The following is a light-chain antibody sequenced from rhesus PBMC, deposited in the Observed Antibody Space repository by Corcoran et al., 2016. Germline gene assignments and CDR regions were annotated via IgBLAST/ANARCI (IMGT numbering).Light chain of an antibody. Sequence: DIRMTQSPSSLSASVGDTVTITCRASQSISSWLAWYQQKPGNAPKLLIYKASTLQSGVPSRLSGSGSGTDFTLTINSLQSEEFATYYCQQYRSSPWTFGQGTKVEIK. CDR3: QQYRSSPWT. V-gene: IGKV1-22*01. J-gene: IGKJ1*01. CDR2: KAS. CDR1: QSISSW.